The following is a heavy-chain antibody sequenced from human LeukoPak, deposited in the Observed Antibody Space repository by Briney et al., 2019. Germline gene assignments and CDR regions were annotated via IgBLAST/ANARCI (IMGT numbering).Heavy chain of an antibody. CDR3: ARGLAYSSSWYYDY. V-gene: IGHV1-69*01. CDR1: GGTFSSYA. J-gene: IGHJ4*02. CDR2: IIPIFGTA. Sequence: ASVKVSCKASGGTFSSYAISWVRQAPGQGLEWMGGIIPIFGTANYAQKFQGRVTITADESTSTAYMELSSLRSEDTAVYYCARGLAYSSSWYYDYWGQGTLVTVSS. D-gene: IGHD6-13*01.